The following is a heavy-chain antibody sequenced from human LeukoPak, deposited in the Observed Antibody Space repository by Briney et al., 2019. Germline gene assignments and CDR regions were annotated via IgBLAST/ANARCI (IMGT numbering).Heavy chain of an antibody. CDR2: ISGSGGST. D-gene: IGHD3-10*01. CDR3: AKDRRYFGSGLDS. J-gene: IGHJ4*02. Sequence: GGSLRLSCAASGFTFSSHAMSWVRQAPGKGLEWVSGISGSGGSTYYADSVKGRFTISRDNSKNTLYLQMNSLRAEDTAVYYCAKDRRYFGSGLDSWGQGTLVTVSS. CDR1: GFTFSSHA. V-gene: IGHV3-23*01.